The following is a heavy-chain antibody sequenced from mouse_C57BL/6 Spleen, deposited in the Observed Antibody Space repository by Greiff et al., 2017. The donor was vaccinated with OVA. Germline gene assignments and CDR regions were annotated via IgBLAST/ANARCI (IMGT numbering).Heavy chain of an antibody. CDR1: GFSLTSYG. V-gene: IGHV2-2*01. CDR2: IWSGGST. J-gene: IGHJ2*01. Sequence: VKLQESGPGLVQPSQSLSITCTVSGFSLTSYGVHWVRQSPGKGLEWLGVIWSGGSTDYNAAFISRLSISKDNSKSQVFFKMNSLQAADTAIYYCARNLGGRGYFDYWGQGTTLTVSS. CDR3: ARNLGGRGYFDY. D-gene: IGHD3-3*01.